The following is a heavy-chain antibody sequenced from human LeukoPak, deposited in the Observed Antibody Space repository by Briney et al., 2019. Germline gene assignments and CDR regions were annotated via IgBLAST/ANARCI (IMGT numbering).Heavy chain of an antibody. CDR3: ARDNSVGDNAWWFDP. Sequence: ASVKVSCKASGYTFTSYYMHWVRQAPGQGLEWMGLINPTGGSTGYAQKCQGRVTMTRDMSTSTDYTELSSLRSEDTAIYYCARDNSVGDNAWWFDPWGQGTLVTVSS. CDR1: GYTFTSYY. CDR2: INPTGGST. J-gene: IGHJ5*02. D-gene: IGHD1-26*01. V-gene: IGHV1-46*01.